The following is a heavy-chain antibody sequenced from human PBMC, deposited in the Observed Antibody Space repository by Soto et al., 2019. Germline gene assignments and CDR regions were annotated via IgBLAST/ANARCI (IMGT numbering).Heavy chain of an antibody. V-gene: IGHV1-69*13. CDR2: IIPIFGTA. CDR1: GGTFSSYA. J-gene: IGHJ6*02. Sequence: ASVKVSCKASGGTFSSYAISWVRQAPGQGLEWMGGIIPIFGTANYAQKFQGRVTIAADESTSTAYMELSSLRSEDTAVYYCAIDLQAGLYYDFWSGYGMDXWGQGTTVTVSS. D-gene: IGHD3-3*01. CDR3: AIDLQAGLYYDFWSGYGMDX.